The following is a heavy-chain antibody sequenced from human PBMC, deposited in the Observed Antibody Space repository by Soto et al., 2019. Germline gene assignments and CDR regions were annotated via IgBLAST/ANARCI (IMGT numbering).Heavy chain of an antibody. CDR2: IYDSGST. CDR3: PRSVGATLNYSDY. Sequence: SDTLSLTCTVSGGSISSSNYYWGWIRQPPGKGLEWIGSIYDSGSTYYNPSLKSRVTISVDTSKNQFSLKLSSVTAADTAVYYCPRSVGATLNYSDYWGQGTLVTVSS. J-gene: IGHJ4*02. D-gene: IGHD1-26*01. V-gene: IGHV4-39*01. CDR1: GGSISSSNYY.